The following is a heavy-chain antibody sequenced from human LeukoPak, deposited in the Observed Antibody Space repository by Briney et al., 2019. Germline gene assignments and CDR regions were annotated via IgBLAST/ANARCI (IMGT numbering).Heavy chain of an antibody. Sequence: ASETLSLTCTVSGYSISSGYYWGWIRQPPGKGLEWIGSIYHSGSTYYNPSLKSRVTISVDTSKNQFSLKLSSVTAADTAVYYCARVRYYDSSGYEGYAFDIWGQGTMVTVSS. CDR2: IYHSGST. J-gene: IGHJ3*02. CDR1: GYSISSGYY. CDR3: ARVRYYDSSGYEGYAFDI. D-gene: IGHD3-22*01. V-gene: IGHV4-38-2*02.